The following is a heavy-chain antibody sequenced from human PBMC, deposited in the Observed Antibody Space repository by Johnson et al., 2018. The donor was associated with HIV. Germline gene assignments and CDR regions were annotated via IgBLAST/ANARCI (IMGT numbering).Heavy chain of an antibody. Sequence: VQLVESGGGLVQPGGSLRLSCAASGFTFSSYAMSWVRQAPGNGLEWVSAISGSGGTIYYADSVKGRFIISRDNAKNSLYLQMNSLRAEDTAVYYCATGVVVTAMNDAFDIWGQGTMVTVSS. J-gene: IGHJ3*02. CDR2: ISGSGGTI. CDR1: GFTFSSYA. D-gene: IGHD2-21*02. CDR3: ATGVVVTAMNDAFDI. V-gene: IGHV3-23*04.